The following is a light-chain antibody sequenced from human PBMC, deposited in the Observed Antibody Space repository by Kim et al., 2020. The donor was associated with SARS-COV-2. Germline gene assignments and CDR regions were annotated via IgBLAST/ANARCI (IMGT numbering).Light chain of an antibody. V-gene: IGKV4-1*01. CDR1: QSVLYSPNNKNY. CDR3: QQYYSTPQT. Sequence: RATNNCKARQSVLYSPNNKNYLTWYQQKPGQPPKLLIYWASTRESGVPDRFSGSGSGTDFTLTISSLQAEDVAVYYCQQYYSTPQTFGQGTKLEI. J-gene: IGKJ2*01. CDR2: WAS.